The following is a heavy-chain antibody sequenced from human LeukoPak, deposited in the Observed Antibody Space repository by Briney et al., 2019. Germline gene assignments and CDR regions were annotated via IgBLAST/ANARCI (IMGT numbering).Heavy chain of an antibody. CDR2: ISAYNGNT. V-gene: IGHV1-18*01. CDR1: GYTFTSYG. Sequence: ASVKVSCKASGYTFTSYGISWVRQAPGQGLEWMGWISAYNGNTNYAQKLQGRVTITADESTSTAYMELSSLRSEDTAVYYCARDHRDSAYNWFDPWGQGTLVTVSS. D-gene: IGHD2-15*01. CDR3: ARDHRDSAYNWFDP. J-gene: IGHJ5*02.